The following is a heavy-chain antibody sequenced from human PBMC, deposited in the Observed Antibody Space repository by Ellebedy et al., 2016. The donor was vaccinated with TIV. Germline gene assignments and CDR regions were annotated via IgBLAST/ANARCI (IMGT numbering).Heavy chain of an antibody. V-gene: IGHV3-49*03. CDR1: GFTFGDYA. Sequence: GESLKISXTASGFTFGDYAMSWFRQAPGKGLEWVGFIRSKAYGGTTEYAASVKGRFTISRDDSKSIAYLQMNSLKTEDTAVYYCTSRYCSSTSCYFDYWGQGTLVTVSS. D-gene: IGHD2-2*01. CDR2: IRSKAYGGTT. CDR3: TSRYCSSTSCYFDY. J-gene: IGHJ4*02.